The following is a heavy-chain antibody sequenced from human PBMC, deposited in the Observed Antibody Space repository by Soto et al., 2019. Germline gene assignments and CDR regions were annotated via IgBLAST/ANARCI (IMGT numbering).Heavy chain of an antibody. V-gene: IGHV3-33*01. CDR3: ARGGLEWSHTPYYYMDV. J-gene: IGHJ6*03. CDR2: IWYDGSNK. Sequence: HPGGSLRLSCAASGFTFSSYGMHWVRQAPGKGLEWVAVIWYDGSNKYYADSVKGRFTISRDNSKNTLYLQMNSLRAEDTAVYYCARGGLEWSHTPYYYMDVWGKGTTVTVSS. D-gene: IGHD3-3*01. CDR1: GFTFSSYG.